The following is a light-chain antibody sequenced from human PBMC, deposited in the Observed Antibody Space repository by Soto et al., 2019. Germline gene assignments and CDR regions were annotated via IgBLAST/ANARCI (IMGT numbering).Light chain of an antibody. J-gene: IGKJ1*01. CDR3: QQYNIHWT. CDR2: KAS. Sequence: DLQMTQSPSTLSASVGDRVTITCRASQSIDIWLAWYQQKPGKAPKLLIYKASTLESGVPSRFSGSGSGTEFTLTISSLQPDDFATYYCQQYNIHWTFGQGTKVEIK. CDR1: QSIDIW. V-gene: IGKV1-5*03.